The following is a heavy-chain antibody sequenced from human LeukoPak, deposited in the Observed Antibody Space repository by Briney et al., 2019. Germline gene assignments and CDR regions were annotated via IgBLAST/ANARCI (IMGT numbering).Heavy chain of an antibody. V-gene: IGHV4-34*01. Sequence: SETLSLTCAVYGGSFSGYYWSWIRQPPGKGLEWIGEINHSGSTNYNPSLKSRVTISVDTSKNQFSLKLSSATAADTAVYYCARDIVVVPAAMWGYYYYGMDVWGQGTTVTVSS. D-gene: IGHD2-2*01. J-gene: IGHJ6*02. CDR2: INHSGST. CDR3: ARDIVVVPAAMWGYYYYGMDV. CDR1: GGSFSGYY.